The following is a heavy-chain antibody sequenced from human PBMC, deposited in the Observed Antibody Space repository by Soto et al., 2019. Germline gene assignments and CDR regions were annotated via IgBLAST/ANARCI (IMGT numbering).Heavy chain of an antibody. J-gene: IGHJ6*02. CDR1: GYTFNSYY. Sequence: VKVSCKASGYTFNSYYMHWVRQAPGQGLEWMGIINPSGGSTRYAQKFQGRVTMTRDTSTSTVYMELSSLRSEDTAVYYCASTIFGVVSHYHGMDVWGQGTTVTVSS. V-gene: IGHV1-46*02. CDR3: ASTIFGVVSHYHGMDV. D-gene: IGHD3-3*01. CDR2: INPSGGST.